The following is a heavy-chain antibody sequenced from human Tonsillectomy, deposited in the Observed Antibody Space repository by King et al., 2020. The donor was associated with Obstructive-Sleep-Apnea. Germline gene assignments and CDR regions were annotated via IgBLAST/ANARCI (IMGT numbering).Heavy chain of an antibody. CDR3: ASDPIIGSPDYFDS. J-gene: IGHJ4*02. D-gene: IGHD1-26*01. Sequence: VQLVQSGGSVVQPGRSLRLSCTVSGFTFSNFPMHWVRQAPDKGLEWVAVISYDGRIKDSAASVKGRFTISRDDSRNTLYLQMNSLRVGDTAMYFCASDPIIGSPDYFDSWGQGTLVTVSS. V-gene: IGHV3-30*04. CDR1: GFTFSNFP. CDR2: ISYDGRIK.